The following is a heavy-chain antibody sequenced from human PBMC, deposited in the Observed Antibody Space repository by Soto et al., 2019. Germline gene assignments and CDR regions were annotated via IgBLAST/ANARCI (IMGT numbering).Heavy chain of an antibody. Sequence: QVQLVQSGAEVKKPGSSVKVSCKASGGTFSSYAISWVRQAPGQGLEWMGGIIPIFGTANYAQKFQGRVTVTADESTSTGYMEPSRLRSGDTVEDYCARDKGDYAGLFFDFLGQGTLVTVSS. CDR2: IIPIFGTA. D-gene: IGHD4-17*01. J-gene: IGHJ4*02. V-gene: IGHV1-69*01. CDR1: GGTFSSYA. CDR3: ARDKGDYAGLFFDF.